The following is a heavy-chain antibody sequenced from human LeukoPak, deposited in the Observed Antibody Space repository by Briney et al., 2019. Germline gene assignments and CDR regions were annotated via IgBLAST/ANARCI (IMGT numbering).Heavy chain of an antibody. Sequence: ASVKVSCKASGYTFTSYAMNWVRQAPGQGLEWMGWINTNTGNPTYAQGFTGRFVFSLDTSVSTAYLQVSSLKAEDTAVYYCARGLAAAVKGLGHWFDPWGQGTLVTVSS. V-gene: IGHV7-4-1*02. CDR1: GYTFTSYA. CDR3: ARGLAAAVKGLGHWFDP. D-gene: IGHD6-13*01. CDR2: INTNTGNP. J-gene: IGHJ5*02.